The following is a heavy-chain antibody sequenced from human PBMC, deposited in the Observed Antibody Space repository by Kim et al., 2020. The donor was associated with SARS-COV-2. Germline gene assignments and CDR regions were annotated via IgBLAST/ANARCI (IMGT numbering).Heavy chain of an antibody. V-gene: IGHV4-4*07. CDR1: GGSISSYY. J-gene: IGHJ2*01. Sequence: SETLSLTCTVSGGSISSYYWSWIRQPAGKGLEWIGRIYTSGSTNYNPSLKSRVTMSVDTSKNQFSLKLSSVTAADTAVYYCARAVVVVTAKSGIWYFDLWGRGTLVTVSS. CDR3: ARAVVVVTAKSGIWYFDL. CDR2: IYTSGST. D-gene: IGHD2-21*02.